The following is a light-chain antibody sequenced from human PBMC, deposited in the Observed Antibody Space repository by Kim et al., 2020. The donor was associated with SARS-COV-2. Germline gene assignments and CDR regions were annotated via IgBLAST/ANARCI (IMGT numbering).Light chain of an antibody. J-gene: IGKJ1*01. CDR2: RAS. Sequence: EIVLTQSPGTLSLSPGERATLSCRASQSVRNDHVAWYQQKPGQTPRLLIYRASIRAIGIPDRFSGSGSGTEFTLTISRLEPEDFVMYFCHHHGSIPRTFGQGTKVDIK. CDR3: HHHGSIPRT. CDR1: QSVRNDH. V-gene: IGKV3-20*01.